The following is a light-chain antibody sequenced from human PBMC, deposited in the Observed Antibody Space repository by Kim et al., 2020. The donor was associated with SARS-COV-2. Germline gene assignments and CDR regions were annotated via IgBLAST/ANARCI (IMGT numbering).Light chain of an antibody. CDR3: HQYNDCPWT. Sequence: EIVMTQSPATLSVSPGARATLSCRASQSAGTNLAWYQHKPGQAPRLLISDSSTRATGIPARFSGSGSGTEFTLTISSLQSEDFALYYLHQYNDCPWTFVSGTKLDIK. J-gene: IGKJ1*01. CDR1: QSAGTN. CDR2: DSS. V-gene: IGKV3-15*01.